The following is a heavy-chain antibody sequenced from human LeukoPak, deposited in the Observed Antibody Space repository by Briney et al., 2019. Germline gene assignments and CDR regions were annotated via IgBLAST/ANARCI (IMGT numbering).Heavy chain of an antibody. J-gene: IGHJ6*02. CDR2: ISYDGSNK. V-gene: IGHV3-30-3*01. Sequence: GGSLRLSCAASGFTFSSYAMHWVRQAPGKGLEWVAVISYDGSNKYYADSVKGRFTISRDNSKNTLYLQMNSLRAEDTAVCYCARDDIVVVPAANGMDVWGQGTTVTVSS. CDR1: GFTFSSYA. CDR3: ARDDIVVVPAANGMDV. D-gene: IGHD2-2*01.